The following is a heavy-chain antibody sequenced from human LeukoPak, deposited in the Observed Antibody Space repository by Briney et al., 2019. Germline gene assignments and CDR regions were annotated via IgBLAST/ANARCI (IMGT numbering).Heavy chain of an antibody. CDR1: GGSISSSSYY. CDR3: ARHGRLGYCSSTSCYGVTWFDP. J-gene: IGHJ5*02. Sequence: PSETLSLTCTVSGGSISSSSYYWGWIRQPPGKGMEWIGSIYYSGSTYYNPSLKSRVTISVDTSKNQFSLKLSSVTAADTAVYYCARHGRLGYCSSTSCYGVTWFDPWGQGTLVTVSS. CDR2: IYYSGST. V-gene: IGHV4-39*01. D-gene: IGHD2-2*03.